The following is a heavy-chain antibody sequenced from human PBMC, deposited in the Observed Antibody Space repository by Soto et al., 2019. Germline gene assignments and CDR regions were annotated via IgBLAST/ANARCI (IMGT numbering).Heavy chain of an antibody. CDR1: GDSSVSSSSHY. D-gene: IGHD2-15*01. Sequence: SETLSLTCTVSGDSSVSSSSHYWGWIRQPPGKGLEWIGSTYYTGNTFYSRSFRSRLTISVDTSKSQFSLKLRSVTAADTATYYCESEVSSTDGMDVWGQGTTVAVSS. V-gene: IGHV4-39*01. J-gene: IGHJ6*02. CDR2: TYYTGNT. CDR3: ESEVSSTDGMDV.